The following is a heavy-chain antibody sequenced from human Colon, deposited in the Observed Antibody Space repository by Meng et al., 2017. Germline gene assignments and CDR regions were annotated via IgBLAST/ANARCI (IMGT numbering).Heavy chain of an antibody. J-gene: IGHJ5*02. CDR2: IWYDGSNK. Sequence: GESLKISCAASGFTFSSYGMHWVRQAPGKGLEWVAVIWYDGSNKYYADSVKGRFSISRDNSKNTLYLQMNSLRAEDTAVYYCARGYPPLIEYGDYGSLDWFDPWGQGTLVTVSS. V-gene: IGHV3-33*01. CDR3: ARGYPPLIEYGDYGSLDWFDP. D-gene: IGHD4-17*01. CDR1: GFTFSSYG.